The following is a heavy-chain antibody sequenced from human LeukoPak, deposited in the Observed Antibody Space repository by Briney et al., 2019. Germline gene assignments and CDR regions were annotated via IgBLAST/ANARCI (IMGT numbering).Heavy chain of an antibody. Sequence: GGSLRLSCAASGFTFSGYSMIWVRQAPGKGLEWVSSISSSSSYIYYADSVKGRFTISREDAKNSLSLQMNSLRAEDTAVYYCARAPYSRPYTWFDPWGRGTLVTVSS. V-gene: IGHV3-21*01. CDR1: GFTFSGYS. J-gene: IGHJ5*02. D-gene: IGHD2-21*01. CDR3: ARAPYSRPYTWFDP. CDR2: ISSSSSYI.